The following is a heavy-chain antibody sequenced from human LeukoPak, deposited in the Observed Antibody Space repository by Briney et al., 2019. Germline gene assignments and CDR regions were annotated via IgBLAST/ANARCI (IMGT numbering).Heavy chain of an antibody. CDR3: ARRSLRLNYCSSTSCHRYYFDY. D-gene: IGHD2-2*01. Sequence: SETLSLTCAVYGGSFSGYYWSWIRQPPGKGLEWIGEINHSGSTNYNPSLKSRVTISVDTSKNQFSLKLSSVTAADTAVYYCARRSLRLNYCSSTSCHRYYFDYWGQGTLVTVSS. CDR2: INHSGST. CDR1: GGSFSGYY. V-gene: IGHV4-34*01. J-gene: IGHJ4*02.